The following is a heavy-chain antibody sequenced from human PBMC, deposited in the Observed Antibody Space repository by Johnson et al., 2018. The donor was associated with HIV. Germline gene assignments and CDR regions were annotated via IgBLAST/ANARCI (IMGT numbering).Heavy chain of an antibody. Sequence: QVQLVESGGVVVRPGGSLRLSCAASGFTFSSYGMHWVRQAPGKGLEWVAVIWYDGSNKYYADSVKGRFTISRDNSKNTLYLQMNSLRAEDTAVYYCAKEPYSSSWYGAFDIWGQGTMVTVSS. CDR1: GFTFSSYG. V-gene: IGHV3-33*06. CDR2: IWYDGSNK. CDR3: AKEPYSSSWYGAFDI. J-gene: IGHJ3*02. D-gene: IGHD6-13*01.